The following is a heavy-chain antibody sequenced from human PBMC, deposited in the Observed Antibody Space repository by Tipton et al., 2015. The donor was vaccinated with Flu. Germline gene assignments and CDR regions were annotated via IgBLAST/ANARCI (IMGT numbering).Heavy chain of an antibody. CDR2: MYHRGST. V-gene: IGHV4-38-2*02. CDR1: AYSISSAHY. Sequence: LRLSCTVSAYSISSAHYWAWIRQPPGKGLEWIGSMYHRGSTYHNPSLMSRVTKSVDTSKNQFSLKLSSVSAADTAVYYCARQTTRDYYGSGSENCFDYWGQGILVTVSS. D-gene: IGHD3-10*01. J-gene: IGHJ4*02. CDR3: ARQTTRDYYGSGSENCFDY.